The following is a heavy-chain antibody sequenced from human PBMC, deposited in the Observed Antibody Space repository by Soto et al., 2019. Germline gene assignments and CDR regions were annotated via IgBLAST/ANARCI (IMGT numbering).Heavy chain of an antibody. D-gene: IGHD3-10*01. J-gene: IGHJ4*02. CDR2: VNPNSGNT. V-gene: IGHV1-8*01. Sequence: QVYLVQSGAEVKKPGASVKVSCKTSGYTFTTYDINWVRQATGQGPEWMGWVNPNSGNTGYAQKFQGRVTMTRNTSITTVYMGLSSLTSEDTAVYYCARGGDYYGSGSSYFDYWGQGALVTVSS. CDR3: ARGGDYYGSGSSYFDY. CDR1: GYTFTTYD.